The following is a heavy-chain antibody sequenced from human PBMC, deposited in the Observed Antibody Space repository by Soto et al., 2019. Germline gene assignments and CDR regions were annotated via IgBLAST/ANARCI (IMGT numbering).Heavy chain of an antibody. CDR2: ISGSGGST. Sequence: GGSLRLSCAASGFTFSSYAMSWVRQAPGKGLEWVSAISGSGGSTYYADSVKGRFTISRDNSKNTLYLQMSSLRAEDTAVYYCAKDPHRHPRLAYYFDYWGQGTLVTVSS. V-gene: IGHV3-23*01. J-gene: IGHJ4*02. CDR1: GFTFSSYA. CDR3: AKDPHRHPRLAYYFDY.